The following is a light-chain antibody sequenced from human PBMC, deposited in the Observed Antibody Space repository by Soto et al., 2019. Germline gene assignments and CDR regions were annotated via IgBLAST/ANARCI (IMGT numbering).Light chain of an antibody. V-gene: IGKV1-33*01. CDR1: QDISNY. CDR3: QQYDNLPIT. Sequence: DIQMTQSPSSXSXXVXDXVTITCQASQDISNYLNWYQQKPGKHPKLLIYDASNSETGVPSRFSGSGSGTDFTFTISSLQPEDIATYYCQQYDNLPITFGQGTRLEIK. CDR2: DAS. J-gene: IGKJ5*01.